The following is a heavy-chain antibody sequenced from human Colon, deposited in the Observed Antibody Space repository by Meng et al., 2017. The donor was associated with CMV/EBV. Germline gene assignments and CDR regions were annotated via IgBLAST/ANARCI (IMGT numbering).Heavy chain of an antibody. CDR1: GYTFTGYY. J-gene: IGHJ5*02. CDR2: INPNSGGT. CDR3: AGVRDSGAHYGPWFDP. V-gene: IGHV1-2*02. Sequence: ASVKVSCKASGYTFTGYYLHWVRQAPGQGLEWMGWINPNSGGTNYAQKFQGRVTMTRDTSISTAYMELSRLRADDTAVYYCAGVRDSGAHYGPWFDPWGQGTLVTGSS. D-gene: IGHD4-17*01.